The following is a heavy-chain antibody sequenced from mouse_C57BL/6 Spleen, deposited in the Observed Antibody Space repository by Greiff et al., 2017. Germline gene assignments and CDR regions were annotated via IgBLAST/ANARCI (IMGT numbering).Heavy chain of an antibody. CDR3: ARQGELRGFAY. CDR2: ISSGGSYT. V-gene: IGHV5-6*02. CDR1: GFTFSSYG. Sequence: DVMLVESGGDLVKPGGSLKLSCAASGFTFSSYGMSWVRQTPDTRLEWVATISSGGSYTYYPDSVKGRFTISRDNAKNTLYLQMSSLKSEDTAMYYCARQGELRGFAYWGQGTLVTVSA. D-gene: IGHD1-1*01. J-gene: IGHJ3*01.